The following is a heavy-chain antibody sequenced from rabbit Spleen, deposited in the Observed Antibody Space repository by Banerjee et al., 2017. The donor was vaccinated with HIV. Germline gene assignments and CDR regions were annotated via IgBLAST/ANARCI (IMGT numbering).Heavy chain of an antibody. D-gene: IGHD2-1*01. J-gene: IGHJ3*01. CDR1: GIDFSSYW. V-gene: IGHV1S47*01. CDR2: IVNGDGST. Sequence: QQQLEESGGGLVKPGGTLTLTCKVSGIDFSSYWVCWVRQAPGKGLEWIACIVNGDGSTYYASWVNGRFTISRSTSLATVTLQVTSLTAADTATYFCARNSYGDYGHGSLDLWGQGTLVTVS. CDR3: ARNSYGDYGHGSLDL.